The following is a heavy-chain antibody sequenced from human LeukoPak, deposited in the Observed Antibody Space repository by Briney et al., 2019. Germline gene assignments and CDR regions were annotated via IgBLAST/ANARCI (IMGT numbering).Heavy chain of an antibody. J-gene: IGHJ3*02. CDR1: GFTFSSYG. Sequence: GGSLRLSCAASGFTFSSYGMHWVRQAPGKGLEWVAVISYDGSNKYYADSVKGRFTISRDNSKNTLYLQMNSLRAEDTAVYYCAKDAVVGATWAFDIWGQGTMVTVSS. CDR2: ISYDGSNK. CDR3: AKDAVVGATWAFDI. D-gene: IGHD1-26*01. V-gene: IGHV3-30*18.